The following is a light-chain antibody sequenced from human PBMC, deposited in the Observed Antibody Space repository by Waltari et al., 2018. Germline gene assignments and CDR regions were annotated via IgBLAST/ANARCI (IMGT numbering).Light chain of an antibody. CDR1: SLRIYS. V-gene: IGLV3-19*01. Sequence: SSELSQDPAVSVALVQTVRITCQGDSLRIYSASWSRQKPGQSPVLLIYGKNNRPSGIPDRFSASSSGNTASLTITGARAEDEADYYCNTRDMSGDVVFGGGTKLTVL. J-gene: IGLJ2*01. CDR3: NTRDMSGDVV. CDR2: GKN.